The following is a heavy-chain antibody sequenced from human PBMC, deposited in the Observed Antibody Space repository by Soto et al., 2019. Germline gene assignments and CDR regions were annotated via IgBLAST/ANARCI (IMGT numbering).Heavy chain of an antibody. D-gene: IGHD3-16*01. V-gene: IGHV1-8*01. CDR3: ARERGGGYFDY. Sequence: QVQLVQSGAEVKKPGASVKVSCKASGYTFTSYDINWVRQATGQGLEWMGWMNPNSNNTGYAQKFQGRLTMTRNTSRSTAYMELSSRRSEATAGDYGARERGGGYFDYWGQGTLVTVSS. J-gene: IGHJ4*02. CDR1: GYTFTSYD. CDR2: MNPNSNNT.